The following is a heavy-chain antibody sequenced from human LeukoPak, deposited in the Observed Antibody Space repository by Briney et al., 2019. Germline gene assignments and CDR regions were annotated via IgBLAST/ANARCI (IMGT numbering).Heavy chain of an antibody. J-gene: IGHJ4*02. CDR3: ASHGWNLYYFDY. CDR1: GFTFSSYE. Sequence: PGGSLRLSCAASGFTFSSYEMNWVRQAPGKGLEWVANIKQDGSEKYYVDSVKGRFTISRDNAKNSLYLQMKSLRAEDTAVYYCASHGWNLYYFDYWGQGTLVTVSS. D-gene: IGHD3-10*01. V-gene: IGHV3-7*01. CDR2: IKQDGSEK.